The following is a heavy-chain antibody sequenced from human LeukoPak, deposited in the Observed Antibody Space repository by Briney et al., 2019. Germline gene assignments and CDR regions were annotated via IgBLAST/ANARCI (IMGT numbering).Heavy chain of an antibody. CDR3: ARTSSAAVGGWFDP. CDR2: ISSSGTYI. J-gene: IGHJ5*02. V-gene: IGHV3-21*01. Sequence: GGSLRLSCETSGFTFSKHALNWVRQAPGKGLEWVSSISSSGTYIYYADSLKGRFTISRDNAKNSLYLQMNSLRAEDTAVYYCARTSSAAVGGWFDPWGQGTLVTVSS. D-gene: IGHD1-26*01. CDR1: GFTFSKHA.